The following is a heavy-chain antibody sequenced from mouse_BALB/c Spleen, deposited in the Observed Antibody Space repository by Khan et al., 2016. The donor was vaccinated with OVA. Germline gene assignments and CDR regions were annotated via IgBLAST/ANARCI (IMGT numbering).Heavy chain of an antibody. CDR1: GYSITSDYA. J-gene: IGHJ2*01. V-gene: IGHV3-2*02. CDR3: ARVYGGDFDY. CDR2: ISYSGNT. Sequence: EVQLQESGPGLVKPSQSLSLTCTVTGYSITSDYAWNWIRQFPGNKLEWMGYISYSGNTKYNPSLKSRISVTRDTSKNQIFLQLNTVTAEDTDTDYCARVYGGDFDYWGQGTTLTVSS. D-gene: IGHD2-10*02.